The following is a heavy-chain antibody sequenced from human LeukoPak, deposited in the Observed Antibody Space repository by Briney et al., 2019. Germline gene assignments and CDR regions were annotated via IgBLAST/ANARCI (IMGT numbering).Heavy chain of an antibody. CDR1: GYTFTSYY. V-gene: IGHV1-46*01. CDR3: AREFWSVLGSSGPFQH. J-gene: IGHJ1*01. CDR2: INPSGGST. D-gene: IGHD6-13*01. Sequence: GASVTVSCKASGYTFTSYYMHWVRQAPGQGLEWMGIINPSGGSTSYAQKFQGRVTMTRDTSTSTVYMELSSLRSEDTAVYYCAREFWSVLGSSGPFQHWGQGTLVTVSS.